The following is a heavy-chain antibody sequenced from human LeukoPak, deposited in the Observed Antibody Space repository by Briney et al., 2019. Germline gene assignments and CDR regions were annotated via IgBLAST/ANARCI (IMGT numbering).Heavy chain of an antibody. D-gene: IGHD1-26*01. J-gene: IGHJ5*02. V-gene: IGHV1-18*04. CDR3: ARGSGSYYTGENWFDP. CDR1: GYTFTGYY. Sequence: ASVKVSCKASGYTFTGYYMHWVRQAPGQGLEWMGWISAYNGNTNYAQKLQGRVTMTTDTSTSTAYMELRSLRSDDTAVYYCARGSGSYYTGENWFDPWGQGTLVTVSS. CDR2: ISAYNGNT.